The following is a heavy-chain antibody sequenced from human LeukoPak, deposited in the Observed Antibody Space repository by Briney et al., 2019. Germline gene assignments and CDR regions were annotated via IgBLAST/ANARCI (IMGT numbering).Heavy chain of an antibody. Sequence: SETLSLTCTVSGGSISSGDYYWSWIRQPPGKGLEWIGYIYYSGSTYYNPSLKSRVTISVDTSKNQFSLKLSSVTAADTAVYYWCRMLLRFPTNWFDPWGQGTLVTVSS. V-gene: IGHV4-30-4*08. CDR2: IYYSGST. CDR1: GGSISSGDYY. J-gene: IGHJ5*02. D-gene: IGHD3-3*01. CDR3: CRMLLRFPTNWFDP.